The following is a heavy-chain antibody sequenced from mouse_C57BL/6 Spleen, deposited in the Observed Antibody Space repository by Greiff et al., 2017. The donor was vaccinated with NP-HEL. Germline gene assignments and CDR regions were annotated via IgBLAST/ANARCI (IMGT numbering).Heavy chain of an antibody. V-gene: IGHV1-26*01. CDR2: INPNNGGT. D-gene: IGHD4-1*01. CDR3: APDWDGNFDV. CDR1: GYTFTDYY. Sequence: EVQLQQSGPELVKPGASVKISCKASGYTFTDYYMNWVKQSQGKSLEWIGDINPNNGGTSYNQKFKGKATLTVDKSSSTAYMELRSLTSEDSAVYYCAPDWDGNFDVWGTGTTVTVSS. J-gene: IGHJ1*03.